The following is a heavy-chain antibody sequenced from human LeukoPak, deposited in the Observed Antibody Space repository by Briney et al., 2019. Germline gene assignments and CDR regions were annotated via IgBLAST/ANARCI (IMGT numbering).Heavy chain of an antibody. CDR1: GYTFTSYG. D-gene: IGHD3-9*01. CDR2: ISAYNGNT. Sequence: ASVKVSCKASGYTFTSYGISWVRQAPGQGLEWMGWISAYNGNTNYAQKLQGRVTMTTDTSTSTAYMELSSLRSEDTAVYYCAREGGNYDILTGQGWFDPWGQGTLVTVSS. V-gene: IGHV1-18*01. CDR3: AREGGNYDILTGQGWFDP. J-gene: IGHJ5*02.